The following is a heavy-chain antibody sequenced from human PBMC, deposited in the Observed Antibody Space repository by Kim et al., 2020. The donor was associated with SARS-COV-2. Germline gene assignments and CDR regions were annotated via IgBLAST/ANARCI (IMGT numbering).Heavy chain of an antibody. Sequence: GGSLRLSCAASGFTFSSYAMHWVRQAPGKGLEWVAVISYDGSNKYYADSVKGRFTISRDNSKNTLYLQMNSLRAEDTAVYYCAPGMGFGEFGETQYYFDYWGQGTLVTVSS. CDR1: GFTFSSYA. CDR3: APGMGFGEFGETQYYFDY. J-gene: IGHJ4*02. CDR2: ISYDGSNK. D-gene: IGHD3-10*01. V-gene: IGHV3-30*04.